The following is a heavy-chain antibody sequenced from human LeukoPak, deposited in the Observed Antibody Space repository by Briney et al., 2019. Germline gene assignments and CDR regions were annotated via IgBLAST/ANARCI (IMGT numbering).Heavy chain of an antibody. CDR2: IYSGGST. D-gene: IGHD1-26*01. Sequence: GGSLRLSCAASGFTVSNNYMSWVRQAPGKGLEWVSVIYSGGSTYYADSVKGRFTISRDNSKNTLYLQMNSLRAEDTAVYYCARDPAEGELNDYWGQGTLVTVSS. V-gene: IGHV3-53*01. CDR3: ARDPAEGELNDY. J-gene: IGHJ4*02. CDR1: GFTVSNNY.